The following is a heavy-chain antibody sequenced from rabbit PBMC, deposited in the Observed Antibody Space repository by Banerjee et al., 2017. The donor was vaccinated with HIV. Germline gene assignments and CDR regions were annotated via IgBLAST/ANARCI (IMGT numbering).Heavy chain of an antibody. J-gene: IGHJ4*01. CDR1: GFSFSSSYY. CDR2: IYAGSSGST. CDR3: ARISGWGGDL. D-gene: IGHD4-1*01. Sequence: QEQLEESGGDLVKPEGSLTLTCTASGFSFSSSYYMCWVRQAPGKGLEWIGCIYAGSSGSTYYANWAKGRFTISKTSSTTVTLQMASLTAADTGTYFCARISGWGGDLWGPGTLVTVS. V-gene: IGHV1S45*01.